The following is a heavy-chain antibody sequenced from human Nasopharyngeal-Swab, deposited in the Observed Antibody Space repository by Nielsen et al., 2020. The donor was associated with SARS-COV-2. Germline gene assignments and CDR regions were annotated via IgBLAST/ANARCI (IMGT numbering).Heavy chain of an antibody. Sequence: GESLKISCEASGLDVSGNYMSWFRQAPGKGLEWVSVMYAGGDIYYADSVKGRFTISRDSSKNTLYLQMNSLRVEDTALYYCARDRRDVDNQWGQGTLVTVSS. CDR1: GLDVSGNY. V-gene: IGHV3-53*01. J-gene: IGHJ4*02. D-gene: IGHD5-24*01. CDR3: ARDRRDVDNQ. CDR2: MYAGGDI.